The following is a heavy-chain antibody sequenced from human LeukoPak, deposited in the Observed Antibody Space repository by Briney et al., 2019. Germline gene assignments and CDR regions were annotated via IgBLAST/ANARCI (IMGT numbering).Heavy chain of an antibody. V-gene: IGHV4-59*01. D-gene: IGHD3-3*01. Sequence: PSETLSLTCSVSGGSISSYYWSWIRQPPGKGLEWIGHIYDSGSTNYNPSLKSRVTISVDTSKNQFSLKLSSVTAADTAVYYCAREFSWSGFFDYWGQGTLVTVSS. CDR2: IYDSGST. J-gene: IGHJ4*02. CDR3: AREFSWSGFFDY. CDR1: GGSISSYY.